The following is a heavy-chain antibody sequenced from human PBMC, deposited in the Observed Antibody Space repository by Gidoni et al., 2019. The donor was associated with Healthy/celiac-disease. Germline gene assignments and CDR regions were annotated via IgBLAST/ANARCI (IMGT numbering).Heavy chain of an antibody. CDR2: INSDGSST. V-gene: IGHV3-74*01. CDR3: ARSLETRAATPGGIGY. J-gene: IGHJ4*02. CDR1: GFTFSSYW. Sequence: EVQLVESGGGLVQPGGSLRLSWAASGFTFSSYWMHWVRQAPGKGLVWVSRINSDGSSTSYADSVKGRFTISRDNAKNTLYLQMNSLRAEDTAVYYCARSLETRAATPGGIGYWGQGTLVTVSS. D-gene: IGHD2-15*01.